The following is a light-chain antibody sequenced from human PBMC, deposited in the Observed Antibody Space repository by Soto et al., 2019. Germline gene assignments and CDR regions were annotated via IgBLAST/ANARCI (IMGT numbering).Light chain of an antibody. CDR3: QQFNKWPLT. J-gene: IGKJ4*01. CDR1: QRVSSN. CDR2: GAS. Sequence: EIVMTQSPGTLSVSPGERAALSCRASQRVSSNLAWYQQKPGQAPRLLIYGASTRATGIPARFSGSGSGTEFTLSISSLQSEDFELYYCQQFNKWPLTFGGGTRVEIK. V-gene: IGKV3-15*01.